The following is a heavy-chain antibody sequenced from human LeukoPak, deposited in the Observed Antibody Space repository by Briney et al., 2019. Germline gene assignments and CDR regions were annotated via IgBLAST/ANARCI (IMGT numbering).Heavy chain of an antibody. CDR3: ARGVAAAAGSNWFDP. D-gene: IGHD6-13*01. Sequence: GASVKVSCKASGGTFSSYAISWVRQAPGQGLEWMGGIIPIFGTANYAQKFQGRVTITTDESTSTAYMELSSLRSEDTAVYYCARGVAAAAGSNWFDPWGQGTLVTVSS. CDR1: GGTFSSYA. CDR2: IIPIFGTA. V-gene: IGHV1-69*05. J-gene: IGHJ5*02.